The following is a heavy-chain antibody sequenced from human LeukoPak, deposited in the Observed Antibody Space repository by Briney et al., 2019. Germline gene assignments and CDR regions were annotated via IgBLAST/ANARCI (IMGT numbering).Heavy chain of an antibody. CDR3: VRHEVVGYNYYALEI. V-gene: IGHV4-39*01. CDR1: GVSIRGSSYS. Sequence: SETLSLTCTVSGVSIRGSSYSWGWIRQPPGKGLEWIGSIYYSGSIYYSTSLKSRVSISIDTSKNQFSLKVSSVTAADSSVYYCVRHEVVGYNYYALEIWGQGTTVTVAS. CDR2: IYYSGSI. J-gene: IGHJ6*02. D-gene: IGHD3-22*01.